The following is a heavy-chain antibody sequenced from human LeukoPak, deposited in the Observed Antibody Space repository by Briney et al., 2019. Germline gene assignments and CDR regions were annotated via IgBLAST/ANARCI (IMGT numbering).Heavy chain of an antibody. CDR3: ARLRLTTGEVFDY. CDR1: GGSISSSSYY. J-gene: IGHJ4*02. V-gene: IGHV4-39*01. CDR2: IYYSGST. D-gene: IGHD7-27*01. Sequence: PSETLSLTCTVSGGSISSSSYYWGWIRQPPGKGLEWIGSIYYSGSTYYNPSLKSRVTISVDTSKNQFSPQLSSVTAADTAVYYCARLRLTTGEVFDYWGQGTLVTVSS.